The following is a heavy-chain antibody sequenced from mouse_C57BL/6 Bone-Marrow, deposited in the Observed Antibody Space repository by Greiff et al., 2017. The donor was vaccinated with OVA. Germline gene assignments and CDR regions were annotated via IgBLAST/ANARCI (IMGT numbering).Heavy chain of an antibody. J-gene: IGHJ1*03. Sequence: EVQRVESGGDLVKPGGSLKLSCAASGFTFSSYGMSWVRQTPDKRLEWVATISSGGSYTYYPDSVKGRFTISRDNAKNTLYLQMSSLKSEDTAMYYCARWDYDGYFDVWGTGTTVTVSS. CDR2: ISSGGSYT. CDR3: ARWDYDGYFDV. CDR1: GFTFSSYG. V-gene: IGHV5-6*01. D-gene: IGHD2-4*01.